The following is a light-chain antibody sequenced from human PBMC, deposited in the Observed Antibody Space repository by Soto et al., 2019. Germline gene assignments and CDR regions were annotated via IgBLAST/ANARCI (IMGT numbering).Light chain of an antibody. CDR3: QWHKTYPPPNT. CDR1: QGISSY. CDR2: AAS. J-gene: IGKJ2*01. V-gene: IGKV1-9*01. Sequence: IQLTQSPSSLSSSVGDRVTITCRASQGISSYLAWYQQKQGQAPKLLIYAASSLQSGVPSRFSGSGSGTDFALTITSLQPEHFATDLCQWHKTYPPPNTFGQGTKLEIK.